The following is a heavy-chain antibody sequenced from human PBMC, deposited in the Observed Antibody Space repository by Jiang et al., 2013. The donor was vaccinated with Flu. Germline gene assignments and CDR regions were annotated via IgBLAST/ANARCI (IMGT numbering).Heavy chain of an antibody. CDR1: GYSFTSYW. CDR2: IYPGDSDT. J-gene: IGHJ4*02. D-gene: IGHD3-22*01. V-gene: IGHV5-51*01. CDR3: ARQGGYDSSGRRELDY. Sequence: GAEVKKPGESLKISCKGSGYSFTSYWIGWVRQMPGKGLEWMGIIYPGDSDTRYSPSFQGQVTISADKSISTAYLQWSSLKASDTAMYYCARQGGYDSSGRRELDYWGQGTLVTVSS.